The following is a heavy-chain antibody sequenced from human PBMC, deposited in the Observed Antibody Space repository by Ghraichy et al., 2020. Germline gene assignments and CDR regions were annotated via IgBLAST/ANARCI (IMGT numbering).Heavy chain of an antibody. CDR1: GGTFSSYA. V-gene: IGHV1-69*13. D-gene: IGHD5-12*01. CDR2: IIPIFGTA. Sequence: SVKVSCKASGGTFSSYAISWVRQAPGQGLEWMGGIIPIFGTANYAQKFQGRVTITADESTSTAYMELSSLRSEDTAVYYCARGGLKNLNIVATMPDYWGQGTLVTVSS. CDR3: ARGGLKNLNIVATMPDY. J-gene: IGHJ4*02.